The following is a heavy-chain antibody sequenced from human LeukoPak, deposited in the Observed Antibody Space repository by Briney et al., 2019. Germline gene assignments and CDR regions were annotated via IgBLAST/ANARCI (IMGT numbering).Heavy chain of an antibody. J-gene: IGHJ1*01. CDR3: ARDRLLYYYDSGPTGHFQH. V-gene: IGHV3-7*01. Sequence: GGSLRLSCAASGFTFSSYWMSWVRQAPGKGLEWVANIKQDGSEKNYVDSVKGRFTISRDNAKDSLYLQMSSLRADDTAVYFCARDRLLYYYDSGPTGHFQHWGQGTLVTVSS. D-gene: IGHD3-22*01. CDR2: IKQDGSEK. CDR1: GFTFSSYW.